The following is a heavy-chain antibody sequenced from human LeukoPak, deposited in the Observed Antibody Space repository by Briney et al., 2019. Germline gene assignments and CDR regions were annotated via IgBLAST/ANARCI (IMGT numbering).Heavy chain of an antibody. CDR2: IYYSGST. CDR3: ARVGATLDAFDI. CDR1: GGSVSSGSDY. V-gene: IGHV4-61*01. Sequence: PSETLSLTCTVSGGSVSSGSDYWSWIRQPPGKGLEWIGYIYYSGSTNYNPSLKSRVTISVDTSKNQFSLKLSSVTAADTAVYYCARVGATLDAFDIWGQGTMVTVPS. D-gene: IGHD1-26*01. J-gene: IGHJ3*02.